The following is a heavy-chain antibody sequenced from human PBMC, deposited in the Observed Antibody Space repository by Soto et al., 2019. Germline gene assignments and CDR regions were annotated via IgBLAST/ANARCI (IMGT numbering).Heavy chain of an antibody. CDR3: VRVPSAHPPLIRTDP. CDR1: GDSISTYY. V-gene: IGHV4-59*01. J-gene: IGHJ5*02. Sequence: SETLSLTCTVSGDSISTYYWHWIRLPPGKGLEWIGYIYYTGDTNYNPSLKSRVTISLDTSKNQFSLKLSSVTAADTAVYYCVRVPSAHPPLIRTDPWGQGPLVTVS. D-gene: IGHD3-16*01. CDR2: IYYTGDT.